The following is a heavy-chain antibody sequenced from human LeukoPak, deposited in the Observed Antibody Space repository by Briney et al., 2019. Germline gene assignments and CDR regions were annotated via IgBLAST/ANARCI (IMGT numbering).Heavy chain of an antibody. D-gene: IGHD6-19*01. CDR1: GFTFGDYL. V-gene: IGHV3-49*03. CDR3: SRGSGWLSVY. CDR2: ISGGTT. J-gene: IGHJ4*02. Sequence: GGSLRLSCTASGFTFGDYLMSWFRQAPGQGLEWIGFISGGTTEYAASVKGRFTISRDYSTSIAYLQMNSLTTEDTAVYYCSRGSGWLSVYWGEGTLVTVP.